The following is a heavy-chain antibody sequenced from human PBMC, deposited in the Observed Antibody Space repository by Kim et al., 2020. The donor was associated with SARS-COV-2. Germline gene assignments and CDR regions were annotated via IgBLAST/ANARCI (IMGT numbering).Heavy chain of an antibody. D-gene: IGHD3-10*01. CDR2: IYYSGST. V-gene: IGHV4-59*01. Sequence: SETLSLTCTVSGGSISSYYWSWIRQPPGKGLEWIGYIYYSGSTNYNPSLKSRVTISVDTSKNQFSLKLSSVTAADTAVYYCARVYGSGSYDYWGQGTLVTVSS. J-gene: IGHJ4*02. CDR3: ARVYGSGSYDY. CDR1: GGSISSYY.